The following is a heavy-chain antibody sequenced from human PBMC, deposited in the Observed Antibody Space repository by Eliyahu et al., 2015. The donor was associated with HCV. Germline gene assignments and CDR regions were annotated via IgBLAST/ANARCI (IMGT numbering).Heavy chain of an antibody. Sequence: EVQLLESGGGLVQPGGSLRLSCAASGFTFSXYXXRWARQAPGKGLEWVSAISGSGGSTYYADSVKGRFTISRDNSKNTLYLQMNSLRAEDTAVYYCAKTYGSGSYGRYYYYYYGMDVWGQGTTVTVSS. V-gene: IGHV3-23*01. CDR1: GFTFSXYX. CDR3: AKTYGSGSYGRYYYYYYGMDV. D-gene: IGHD3-10*01. J-gene: IGHJ6*02. CDR2: ISGSGGST.